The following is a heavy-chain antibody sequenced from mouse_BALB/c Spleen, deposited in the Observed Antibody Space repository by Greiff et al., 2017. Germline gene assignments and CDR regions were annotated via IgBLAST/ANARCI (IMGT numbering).Heavy chain of an antibody. CDR1: GFTFSSFG. J-gene: IGHJ4*01. CDR3: ARWGWDDAMDY. D-gene: IGHD4-1*01. CDR2: ISSGSSTI. V-gene: IGHV5-17*02. Sequence: VQLKESGGGLVQPGGSRKLSCAASGFTFSSFGMHWVRQAPEKGLEWVAYISSGSSTIYYADTVKGRFTISRDNPKNTLFLQMTSLRSEDTAMYYCARWGWDDAMDYWGQGTSVTVSS.